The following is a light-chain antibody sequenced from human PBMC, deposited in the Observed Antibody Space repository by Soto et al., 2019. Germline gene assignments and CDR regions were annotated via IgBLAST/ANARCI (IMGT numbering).Light chain of an antibody. CDR2: MVS. CDR3: MQGTHWPPT. J-gene: IGKJ1*01. V-gene: IGKV2-30*01. Sequence: DVVLTQSPPSLPVTLGQPASISCRSSQSLVYRDGNTHLNWFQQRPGHSPRRLIYMVSTRGSGVPDRFSGSGSGTDFPLKISRVEAEDVGVYYCMQGTHWPPTFGQGTKVEI. CDR1: QSLVYRDGNTH.